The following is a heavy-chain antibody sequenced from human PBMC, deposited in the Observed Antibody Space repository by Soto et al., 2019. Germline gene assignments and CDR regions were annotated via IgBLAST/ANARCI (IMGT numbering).Heavy chain of an antibody. J-gene: IGHJ5*02. CDR2: ISSSSRTL. CDR1: EVTFSSYS. Sequence: VVSMRLSCTASEVTFSSYSMNWVRQDQGKGLEWVSYISSSSRTLYYADAVKGRFTISRDNAKNSLYLQMNSLRAEDTAVYYCARNRPHRFDPWGQGTLVTVSS. CDR3: ARNRPHRFDP. V-gene: IGHV3-48*01.